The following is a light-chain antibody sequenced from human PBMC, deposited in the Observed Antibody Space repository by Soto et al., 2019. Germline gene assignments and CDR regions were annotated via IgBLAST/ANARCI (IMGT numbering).Light chain of an antibody. CDR3: QKCSSDPRT. V-gene: IGKV1-27*01. J-gene: IGKJ4*01. CDR1: QGISNL. CDR2: AAS. Sequence: DIQMTQSPSSLSASVGDRVTITCRASQGISNLLAWYQQRPGKLPKLLIYAASTLQPGVPSRFSGSGSGTDVTLTISSLQLEDVATYYCQKCSSDPRTVGGGTKVDSK.